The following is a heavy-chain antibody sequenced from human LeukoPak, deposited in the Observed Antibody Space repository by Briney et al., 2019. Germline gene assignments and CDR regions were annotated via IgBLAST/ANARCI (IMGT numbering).Heavy chain of an antibody. CDR3: ARDCSSTSCHDY. Sequence: GGSLRLSCAASGFTLRTYTMNWVRQAPGKGLEWVSSISSSSSYIYCADSVKGRFTISRDNAKNSLYLQMNSLRAEDTAVYYCARDCSSTSCHDYWGQGTLVTVSS. J-gene: IGHJ4*02. V-gene: IGHV3-21*01. D-gene: IGHD2-2*01. CDR2: ISSSSSYI. CDR1: GFTLRTYT.